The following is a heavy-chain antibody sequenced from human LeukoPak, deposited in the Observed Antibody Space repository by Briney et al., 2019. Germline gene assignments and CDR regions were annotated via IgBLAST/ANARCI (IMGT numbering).Heavy chain of an antibody. D-gene: IGHD1-26*01. CDR3: AAGGWELLRRSNYFDY. V-gene: IGHV1-8*01. J-gene: IGHJ4*02. CDR1: GYTFTSYD. CDR2: MNPNSGNT. Sequence: ASVKVSCKASGYTFTSYDINWVRQAPGQGLEWMGWMNPNSGNTGYAQKFQGRVTMTRNTSISTAYMELSSLRSEDTAVYYCAAGGWELLRRSNYFDYWGQGTLVTVSS.